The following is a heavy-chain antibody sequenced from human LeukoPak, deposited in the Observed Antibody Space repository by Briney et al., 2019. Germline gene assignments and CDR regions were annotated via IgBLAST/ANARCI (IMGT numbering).Heavy chain of an antibody. CDR3: ARGVAAAGHYYYYGMDV. V-gene: IGHV1-69*04. CDR1: AGTFSSYA. CDR2: IIPILGIA. D-gene: IGHD6-13*01. Sequence: ASVKVSCKAAAGTFSSYAISWVRQAPGQGLELMGRIIPILGIANSAQKFQGRVTITADKSTTTAHMELKSLRSEDTAVYYCARGVAAAGHYYYYGMDVWGQGTTVTVSS. J-gene: IGHJ6*02.